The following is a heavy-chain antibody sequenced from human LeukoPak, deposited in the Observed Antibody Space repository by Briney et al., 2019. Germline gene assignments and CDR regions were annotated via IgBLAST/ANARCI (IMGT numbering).Heavy chain of an antibody. D-gene: IGHD1-26*01. CDR1: GYTFTGYY. J-gene: IGHJ4*02. CDR3: AGLGVSLYRGGDY. V-gene: IGHV1-2*02. Sequence: ASVKVSCKPSGYTFTGYYIHWVRQAPGQGLEWMGWINPNSGGTNYAQKFQGRVTMTRDTSISTAYMELSRLRSDDTAVYYCAGLGVSLYRGGDYWGQGTLVTVSS. CDR2: INPNSGGT.